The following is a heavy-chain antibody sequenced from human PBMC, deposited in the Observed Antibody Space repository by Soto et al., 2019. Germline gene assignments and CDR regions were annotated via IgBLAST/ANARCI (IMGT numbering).Heavy chain of an antibody. CDR2: INQDGSEK. D-gene: IGHD3-3*01. CDR1: GFTFRSYW. CDR3: ARAEDYDHWGGPPKYFDN. Sequence: GGSLRLSCATSGFTFRSYWMSWVRQAPGKGLEWVANINQDGSEKQYVDYVKGRFTVSRDSAKKSIDLQLNSLRPEDTAVYYCARAEDYDHWGGPPKYFDNWGQGT. J-gene: IGHJ4*02. V-gene: IGHV3-7*03.